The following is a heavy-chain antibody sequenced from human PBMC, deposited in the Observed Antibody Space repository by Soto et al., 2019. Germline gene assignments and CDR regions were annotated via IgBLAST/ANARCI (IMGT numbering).Heavy chain of an antibody. D-gene: IGHD2-21*02. CDR1: GFTFSSYA. V-gene: IGHV3-23*01. CDR3: AKIFRYGDPEY. CDR2: ISVSGDST. J-gene: IGHJ4*02. Sequence: EVQLLESGGGLVQPGGSLRLSCAASGFTFSSYAMSWVRQAPGKGLEWGSGISVSGDSTYYAGSVKGRFTISRDNSKSTLYLQMNSLRAEDTAVYYCAKIFRYGDPEYWGQGALVTVSS.